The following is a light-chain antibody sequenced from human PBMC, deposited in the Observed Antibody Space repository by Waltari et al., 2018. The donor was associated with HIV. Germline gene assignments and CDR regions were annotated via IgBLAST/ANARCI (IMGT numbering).Light chain of an antibody. V-gene: IGLV1-40*01. CDR1: RSNIGAGYH. J-gene: IGLJ2*01. CDR3: QSYDNSLTGSL. Sequence: QSVLTQAPSVSGAPGQRVTISCTGSRSNIGAGYHVNWYQQHPGTAPKLLIFGSRNRPSGVPDRFSASTSGTSASLAITGLQAEDEADYFCQSYDNSLTGSLFGGGTKLTVL. CDR2: GSR.